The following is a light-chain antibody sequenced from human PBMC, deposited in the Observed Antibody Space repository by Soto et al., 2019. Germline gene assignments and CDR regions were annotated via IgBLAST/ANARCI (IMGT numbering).Light chain of an antibody. J-gene: IGKJ4*01. CDR1: QSVSSSY. CDR2: GAS. Sequence: EIVLTQSPGTLSLSPGERATLSCRASQSVSSSYLAWYQQKPGQAPRLLIYGASIRATGIPDRFSGSGSGTDFTLSISRLEPEDFATYYCQQFNSYPRALTFGGGTKVEIK. CDR3: QQFNSYPRALT. V-gene: IGKV3-20*01.